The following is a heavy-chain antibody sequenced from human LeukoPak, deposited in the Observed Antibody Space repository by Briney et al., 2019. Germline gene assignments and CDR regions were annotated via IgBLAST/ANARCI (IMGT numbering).Heavy chain of an antibody. D-gene: IGHD4-17*01. V-gene: IGHV3-48*03. CDR1: GFSFSSYE. J-gene: IGHJ4*02. CDR3: ARPPPDYGDYPYYFDY. CDR2: ISDSYTI. Sequence: GGSLRLSCAASGFSFSSYEMNWVRQAPGKGLEWVSYISDSYTIYYADSVKGRFTISRDNAKNSLYLQMNSLRAEDTAVYYCARPPPDYGDYPYYFDYWGQGTLVTVSS.